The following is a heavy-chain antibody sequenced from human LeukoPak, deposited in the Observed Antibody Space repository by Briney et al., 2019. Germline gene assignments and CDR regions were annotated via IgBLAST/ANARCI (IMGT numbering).Heavy chain of an antibody. CDR3: ARDRIVVPAVPFDY. J-gene: IGHJ4*02. V-gene: IGHV3-48*03. D-gene: IGHD2-2*01. CDR1: GCTFSSYE. CDR2: ISSSGSTI. Sequence: GGSLRLSCAASGCTFSSYEMNWVRQAPGKGLEWVSYISSSGSTIYYADSVKGRFTISRDNAKNSLYLQMNSLRAEDTAVYYCARDRIVVPAVPFDYWGQGTLVTVSS.